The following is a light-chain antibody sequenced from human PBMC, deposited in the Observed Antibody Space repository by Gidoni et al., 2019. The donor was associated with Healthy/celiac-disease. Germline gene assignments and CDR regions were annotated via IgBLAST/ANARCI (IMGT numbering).Light chain of an antibody. J-gene: IGKJ4*01. CDR3: QRSYSTPPA. CDR1: QSLSSY. Sequence: DIQMTQAPSSLSASVGDRVTITCRASQSLSSYLNWYQQKPGKAPMLLFYAASSLQSGVPSWFSGSGSGTVFTLTISSLHPEDFATYYCQRSYSTPPAFGGGTKVEIK. V-gene: IGKV1-39*01. CDR2: AAS.